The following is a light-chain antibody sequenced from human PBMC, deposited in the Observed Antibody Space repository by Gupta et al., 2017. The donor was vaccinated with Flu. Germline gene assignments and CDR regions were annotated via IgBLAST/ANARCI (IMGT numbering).Light chain of an antibody. V-gene: IGLV2-14*03. CDR2: DVR. Sequence: SSDVGAYNYVSWYQHHPGKAPKLMVYDVRNRPSGVSNRFSGSKSGNTASLTISGLQAEDEADYYCISYTSSNIPYVFGTGTKVTVL. J-gene: IGLJ1*01. CDR3: ISYTSSNIPYV. CDR1: SSDVGAYNY.